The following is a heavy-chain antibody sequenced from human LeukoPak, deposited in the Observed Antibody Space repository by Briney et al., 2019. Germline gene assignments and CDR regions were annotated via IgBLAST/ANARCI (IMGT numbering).Heavy chain of an antibody. CDR2: INHSGST. CDR1: GGSFSGYY. D-gene: IGHD3-9*01. J-gene: IGHJ4*02. V-gene: IGHV4-34*01. CDR3: ARGGYYDILTGYYRIKYYFDY. Sequence: PSETLSLTCAVYGGSFSGYYWSWIRQPPGKGLEWIGEINHSGSTNYNPSLKSRVTISVDTSKNQFSLKLSSVTAADTAVYYCARGGYYDILTGYYRIKYYFDYWGQGTLVTVSS.